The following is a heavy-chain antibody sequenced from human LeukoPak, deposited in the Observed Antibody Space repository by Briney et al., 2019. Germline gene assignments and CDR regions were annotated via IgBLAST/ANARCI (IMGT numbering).Heavy chain of an antibody. CDR2: IYTSGST. Sequence: PSETLSLTCTVSGVSISTYYWSWLRQPAGKGLEWLGRIYTSGSTNYNPSLKTRVTMSLDTSKSQFSLKLSSVTAADTAVYYCARDRGQVVGGWYFDLWGRGSLVTVSS. J-gene: IGHJ2*01. CDR1: GVSISTYY. D-gene: IGHD6-6*01. CDR3: ARDRGQVVGGWYFDL. V-gene: IGHV4-4*07.